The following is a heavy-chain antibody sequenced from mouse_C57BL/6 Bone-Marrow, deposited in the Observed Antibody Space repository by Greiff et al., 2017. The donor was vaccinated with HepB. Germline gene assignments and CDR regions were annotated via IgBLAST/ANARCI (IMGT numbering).Heavy chain of an antibody. CDR1: GYTFTSYW. Sequence: QVQLQQPGAELVKPGASVKLSCKASGYTFTSYWMQWVKQRPGQGLEWIGEIDPSDSYTNYNQNFQGKATLTVDTSSSTAYMQLSSLTSEDSAVYYCARVDLWLRRRQYYFDYWGQGTTLTVSS. V-gene: IGHV1-50*01. CDR3: ARVDLWLRRRQYYFDY. D-gene: IGHD2-2*01. CDR2: IDPSDSYT. J-gene: IGHJ2*01.